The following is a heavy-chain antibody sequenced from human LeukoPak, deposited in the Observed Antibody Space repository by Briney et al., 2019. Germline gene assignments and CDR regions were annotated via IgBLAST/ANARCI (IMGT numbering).Heavy chain of an antibody. J-gene: IGHJ6*03. CDR3: AGGGYYYGSGRLSYYYYYMDV. CDR2: IYYSGST. V-gene: IGHV4-31*03. CDR1: GGSISSGGYY. Sequence: PSQTLSLTCTVSGGSISSGGYYWIWIRQHPGKGLEWIGYIYYSGSTYYNPSLKSRVTISVNTSKNQFSLKLSSVTAADTAVYYCAGGGYYYGSGRLSYYYYYMDVWGKGTTVTVSS. D-gene: IGHD3-10*01.